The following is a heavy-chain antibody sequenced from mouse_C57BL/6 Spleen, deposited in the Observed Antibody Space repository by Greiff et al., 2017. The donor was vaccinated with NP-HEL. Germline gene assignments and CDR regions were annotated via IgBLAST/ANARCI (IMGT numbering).Heavy chain of an antibody. CDR2: IYPGDGDT. J-gene: IGHJ2*01. CDR3: ATITTVVEDY. D-gene: IGHD1-1*01. CDR1: GYAFSSSW. V-gene: IGHV1-82*01. Sequence: LVKPGASVKISCKASGYAFSSSWMNWVKQRPGKGLEWIGRIYPGDGDTNYNGKFKGKATLTADKSSSTAYMQLSSLTSEDSAVYFCATITTVVEDYWGQGTTLTVSS.